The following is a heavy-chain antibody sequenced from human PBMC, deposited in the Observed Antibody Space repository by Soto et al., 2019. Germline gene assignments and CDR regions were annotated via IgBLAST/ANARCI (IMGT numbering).Heavy chain of an antibody. Sequence: SETLSLTCTVSGGSIRSYYWSWIRQPPGKGLEWIGYIYYSGSTNYNPSLKSRVTISVDTSKNQFSLKLSSVTAADTAVYYCARHKRPTYYDILTGFDYWGQGTLVTVSS. CDR3: ARHKRPTYYDILTGFDY. V-gene: IGHV4-59*08. J-gene: IGHJ4*02. D-gene: IGHD3-9*01. CDR1: GGSIRSYY. CDR2: IYYSGST.